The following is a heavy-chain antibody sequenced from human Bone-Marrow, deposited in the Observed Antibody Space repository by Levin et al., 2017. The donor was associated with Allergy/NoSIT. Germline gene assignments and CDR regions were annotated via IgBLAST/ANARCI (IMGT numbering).Heavy chain of an antibody. CDR2: IKQDGSEK. Sequence: PGESLKISCAVSEFTFRSSWMSWVRQAPGKGLEWVASIKQDGSEKYYVDSVKGRFTISRDNVKNSLYLQMKSLRTEDTAFYYCARARGYSYGLLWYFDYWGQGTLVTVSS. CDR3: ARARGYSYGLLWYFDY. CDR1: EFTFRSSW. J-gene: IGHJ4*02. V-gene: IGHV3-7*01. D-gene: IGHD5-18*01.